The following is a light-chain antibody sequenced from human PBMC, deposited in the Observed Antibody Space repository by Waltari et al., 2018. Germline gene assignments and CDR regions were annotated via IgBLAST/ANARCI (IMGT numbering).Light chain of an antibody. Sequence: QSVLTQPPSTSGTPGQRVTISCSGSSSNISITSLYWYQHLPGTTPKLPIYKNNQRPSGVPDRFSGSKSGTSASLAISGLRSEDEADYYCATWDASLGVLFGGGTKLTVL. J-gene: IGLJ2*01. CDR3: ATWDASLGVL. CDR2: KNN. V-gene: IGLV1-47*01. CDR1: SSNISITS.